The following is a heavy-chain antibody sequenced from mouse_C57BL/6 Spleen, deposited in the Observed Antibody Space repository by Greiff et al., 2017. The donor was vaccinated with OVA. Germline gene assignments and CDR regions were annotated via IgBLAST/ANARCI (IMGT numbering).Heavy chain of an antibody. CDR3: ARERPWEGDY. V-gene: IGHV1-81*01. CDR1: GYTFTSYG. J-gene: IGHJ2*01. Sequence: QVHVKQSGAELARPGASVKLSCKASGYTFTSYGISWVKQRTGQGLEWIGEIYPRSGNTYYNEKFKGKATLTADKSSSTAYMELRSLTSEDSAVYFCARERPWEGDYWGQGTTLTVSS. D-gene: IGHD4-1*01. CDR2: IYPRSGNT.